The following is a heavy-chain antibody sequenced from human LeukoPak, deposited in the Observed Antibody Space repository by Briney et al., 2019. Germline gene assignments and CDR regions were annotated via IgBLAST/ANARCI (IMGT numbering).Heavy chain of an antibody. CDR2: INPNSGGT. D-gene: IGHD6-13*01. Sequence: ASVKVSCKASGYTFTGYYMHWVRQAPGQGLEWMGWINPNSGGTNYAQKFQGRVTMTRDTSISTAYLELSSLGSEDTAMYYCASALKRGSAGTLIDHWGQGTLVTVPS. CDR1: GYTFTGYY. CDR3: ASALKRGSAGTLIDH. J-gene: IGHJ4*02. V-gene: IGHV1-2*02.